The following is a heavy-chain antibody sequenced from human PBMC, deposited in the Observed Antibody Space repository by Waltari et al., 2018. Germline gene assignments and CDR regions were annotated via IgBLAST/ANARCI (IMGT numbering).Heavy chain of an antibody. J-gene: IGHJ4*02. CDR1: GISFSSYS. V-gene: IGHV3-21*02. Sequence: EVQLVESGGGLVRPGGSLRLSCVASGISFSSYSMNWVRQAPGKSLEWVSGISVRSGQIDYADSVKGRFTISRDNANKSLYLQMNSLRVEDTAVYYCTAGVTTLWGQGTLVTVSS. CDR3: TAGVTTL. D-gene: IGHD4-17*01. CDR2: ISVRSGQI.